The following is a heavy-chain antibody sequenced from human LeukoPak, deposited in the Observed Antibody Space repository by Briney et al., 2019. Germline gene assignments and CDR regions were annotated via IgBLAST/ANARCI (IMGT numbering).Heavy chain of an antibody. J-gene: IGHJ4*02. CDR2: ISGSGGST. CDR3: AHVAGWAAAGTYYFDY. Sequence: PGGSLRLSCAASGFTFSSYAMSWVRQAPGKGLEWVSAISGSGGSTYYADSVKGQFTISRDNSKNTLYLQMNSLRAEDTAVYYCAHVAGWAAAGTYYFDYWGQGTLVTVSS. CDR1: GFTFSSYA. D-gene: IGHD6-13*01. V-gene: IGHV3-23*01.